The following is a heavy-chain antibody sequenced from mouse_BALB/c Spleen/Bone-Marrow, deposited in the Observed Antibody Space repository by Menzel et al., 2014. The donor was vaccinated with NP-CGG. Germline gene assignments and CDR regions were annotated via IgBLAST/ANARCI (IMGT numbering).Heavy chain of an antibody. CDR1: GFNIKDTY. V-gene: IGHV14-3*02. J-gene: IGHJ4*01. D-gene: IGHD2-2*01. Sequence: VQLQQSGAELVKPGASVKLSCAASGFNIKDTYIHWVKQRPGQGLEWIGRIDPANGNTKYDPKFQGKATITADTSSNTAYLQLSSLTSEDTAVYYCAGGWLPSYAMDYWGQGTSVTVSS. CDR2: IDPANGNT. CDR3: AGGWLPSYAMDY.